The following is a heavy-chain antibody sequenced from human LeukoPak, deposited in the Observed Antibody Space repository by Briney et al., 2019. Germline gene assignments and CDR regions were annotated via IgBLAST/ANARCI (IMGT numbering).Heavy chain of an antibody. CDR3: AKDGDYGGNWLLPHYFDY. CDR2: ISGSGGST. V-gene: IGHV3-23*01. J-gene: IGHJ4*02. CDR1: GFTFSSYA. D-gene: IGHD4-17*01. Sequence: GGSLRLSCAASGFTFSSYAMSWVRQAPGKGLEWVSAISGSGGSTYYANSVKGRFTISRDNSKNTLYLQMNSLRAEDTAVYYCAKDGDYGGNWLLPHYFDYWGQGTLVTVSS.